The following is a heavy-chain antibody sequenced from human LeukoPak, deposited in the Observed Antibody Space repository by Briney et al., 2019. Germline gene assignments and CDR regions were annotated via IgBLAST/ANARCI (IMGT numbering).Heavy chain of an antibody. J-gene: IGHJ6*02. CDR1: GFTFDDYA. CDR3: AKDIGGGWFYGMDV. V-gene: IGHV3-9*01. D-gene: IGHD6-19*01. CDR2: ISWNSGSI. Sequence: PGGSLRLSCAASGFTFDDYAMHWVRQAPGKGLEWVSGISWNSGSIGYADSVKGRFTISRDNAKNSLYLQMNSLRAEDTALYYCAKDIGGGWFYGMDVWGQGTTVTVSS.